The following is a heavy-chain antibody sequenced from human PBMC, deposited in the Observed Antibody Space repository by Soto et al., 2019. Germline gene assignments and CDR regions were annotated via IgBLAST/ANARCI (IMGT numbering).Heavy chain of an antibody. V-gene: IGHV5-10-1*01. CDR2: IDPSDSYT. D-gene: IGHD2-2*01. Sequence: GESLKISCKGSGYSFTSYWISWVRQMPGKGLEWMGRIDPSDSYTNYSPSFQGHVTISADKSISTAYLQWSSLKASDTAMYYCAVPPRDGHPNYGMDVWGQGTTVTVSS. CDR3: AVPPRDGHPNYGMDV. J-gene: IGHJ6*02. CDR1: GYSFTSYW.